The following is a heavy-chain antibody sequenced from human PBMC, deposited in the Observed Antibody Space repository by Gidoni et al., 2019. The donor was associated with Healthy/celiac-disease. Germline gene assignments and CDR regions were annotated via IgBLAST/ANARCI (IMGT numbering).Heavy chain of an antibody. J-gene: IGHJ4*02. Sequence: QVQLVQSGAEVKKPGSSVTVSCKASGGTFSSYAISWVRKAPGQGLEWMGGIIPIFGTANYEQKFQGRVTITADESTSTAYMEMSSLRSEDTAVYYGARERPDSSGYYSCDYWGQGTLVTVSS. V-gene: IGHV1-69*01. CDR1: GGTFSSYA. CDR3: ARERPDSSGYYSCDY. CDR2: IIPIFGTA. D-gene: IGHD3-22*01.